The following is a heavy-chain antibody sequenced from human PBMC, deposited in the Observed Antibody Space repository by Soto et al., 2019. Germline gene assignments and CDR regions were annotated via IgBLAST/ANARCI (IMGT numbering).Heavy chain of an antibody. Sequence: PSETLSLTCTVSGGSISSGGYYWSWIRQHPGKGLEWIGYIYYSGSTYYNPSLKSRVTISVDTSKNQFSLKLSSVTAADTAVYYCASDSYYDSSGYPSKDAFDIWGQGTMVTVSS. V-gene: IGHV4-31*03. CDR3: ASDSYYDSSGYPSKDAFDI. CDR2: IYYSGST. D-gene: IGHD3-22*01. CDR1: GGSISSGGYY. J-gene: IGHJ3*02.